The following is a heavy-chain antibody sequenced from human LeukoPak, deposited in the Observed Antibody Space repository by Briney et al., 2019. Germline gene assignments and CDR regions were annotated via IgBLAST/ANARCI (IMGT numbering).Heavy chain of an antibody. V-gene: IGHV3-30-3*01. CDR2: ISYDGSNK. CDR1: GFTFSSYA. D-gene: IGHD3-10*01. Sequence: GGSLRLSCAASGFTFSSYAMHWVRRAPGKGLEWVAVISYDGSNKYYADSVKGRFTISRDNSKNTLYLQMNSLRAEDTAVYYCARDHYGSGSWFDPWGQGTLVTVSS. J-gene: IGHJ5*02. CDR3: ARDHYGSGSWFDP.